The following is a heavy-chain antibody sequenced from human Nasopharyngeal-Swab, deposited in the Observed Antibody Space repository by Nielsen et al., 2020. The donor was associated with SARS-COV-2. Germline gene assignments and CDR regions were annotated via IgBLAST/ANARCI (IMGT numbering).Heavy chain of an antibody. D-gene: IGHD3-22*01. CDR1: GFTFNNYN. V-gene: IGHV3-21*01. Sequence: GGSLRLSCAASGFTFNNYNFNWVRQAPGKGLEWVSSISSSSSYIYYADSVKGRFTISRDNAKNSLYLQMNSLRAEDTAVYYCARLDFSYDSPSDAFDIWGQGTMVTVSS. J-gene: IGHJ3*02. CDR3: ARLDFSYDSPSDAFDI. CDR2: ISSSSSYI.